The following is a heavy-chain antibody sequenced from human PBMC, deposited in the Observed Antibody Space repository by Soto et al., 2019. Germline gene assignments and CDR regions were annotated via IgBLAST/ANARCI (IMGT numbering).Heavy chain of an antibody. CDR1: GGSVSGYY. D-gene: IGHD6-13*01. V-gene: IGHV4-34*01. J-gene: IGHJ4*02. CDR3: ARQPNELSSSWLHFDR. CDR2: INHSGST. Sequence: TLSLTCAVYGGSVSGYYWSWIRQPPGKGLEWIGEINHSGSTNYNPSLQSRVTISVDTSKNQFSLKLNSVTAADTAVYYCARQPNELSSSWLHFDRWGQGALVTVSS.